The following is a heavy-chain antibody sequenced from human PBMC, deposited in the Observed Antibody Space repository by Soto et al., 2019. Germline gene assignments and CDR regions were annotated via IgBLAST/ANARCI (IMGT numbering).Heavy chain of an antibody. CDR3: ARPTRDIVVVPAAPADY. V-gene: IGHV3-21*01. Sequence: GGSLRLSCAASGFTFSSYSMNWVRQAPGKWLEWVSSISSSSSYIYYADSVKGRFTISRDDAKNSLYLQMNSLRAEDTAVYYCARPTRDIVVVPAAPADYWGQGXLVTVYS. CDR2: ISSSSSYI. D-gene: IGHD2-2*01. CDR1: GFTFSSYS. J-gene: IGHJ4*02.